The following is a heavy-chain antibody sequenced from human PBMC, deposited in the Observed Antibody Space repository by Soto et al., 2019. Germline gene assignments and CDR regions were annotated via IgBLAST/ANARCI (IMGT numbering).Heavy chain of an antibody. Sequence: GGSLRLSCAASGFTFSDYYMSWIRQAPGKGLEWVSYISSSSSYTNYADSVKGRFTISRDNAMNSLYLQMNSLRAEDTAVYYCARGGYSSSWYIFDYWGLGTLVTVSS. CDR3: ARGGYSSSWYIFDY. V-gene: IGHV3-11*06. CDR1: GFTFSDYY. D-gene: IGHD6-13*01. J-gene: IGHJ4*02. CDR2: ISSSSSYT.